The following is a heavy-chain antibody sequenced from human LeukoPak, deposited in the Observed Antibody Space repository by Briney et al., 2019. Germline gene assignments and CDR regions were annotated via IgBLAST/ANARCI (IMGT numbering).Heavy chain of an antibody. CDR3: AREGGGIYCSSTSCYEVDAFDI. D-gene: IGHD2-2*01. J-gene: IGHJ3*02. CDR1: GFTFSSYW. CDR2: IKQDGSEK. Sequence: GSLRLSCAASGFTFSSYWMSWVRQAPGKGLEWVANIKQDGSEKYYVDSVKGRFTISRDNAKNSLYLQMNSLRAEDTAVYYCAREGGGIYCSSTSCYEVDAFDIWGQGTMVTVSS. V-gene: IGHV3-7*01.